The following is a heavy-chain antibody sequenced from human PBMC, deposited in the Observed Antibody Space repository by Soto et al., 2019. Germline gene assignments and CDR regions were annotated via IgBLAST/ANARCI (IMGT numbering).Heavy chain of an antibody. V-gene: IGHV3-30*18. CDR1: GFTFSSYG. Sequence: GGSLRLSCAASGFTFSSYGMHWVRQAPGKGLEWVAVISYDGSNKYYADSVKGRFTISRDNSKNTLYLQMNSLRAEDTAVYYCAKPTGGKQWLLTKNLDYWGQGTLVTVSS. D-gene: IGHD6-19*01. J-gene: IGHJ4*02. CDR2: ISYDGSNK. CDR3: AKPTGGKQWLLTKNLDY.